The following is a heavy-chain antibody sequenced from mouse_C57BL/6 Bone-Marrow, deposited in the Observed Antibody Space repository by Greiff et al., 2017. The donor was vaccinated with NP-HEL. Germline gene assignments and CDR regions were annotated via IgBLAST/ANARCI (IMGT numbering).Heavy chain of an antibody. CDR2: IYPGGGYT. V-gene: IGHV1-63*01. J-gene: IGHJ1*03. CDR1: GYTFTNYW. CDR3: ARGGYYWYFDV. Sequence: QVQLQQSGAELVRPGTSVKMSCKASGYTFTNYWIGWAKQRPGHGLEWIGDIYPGGGYTNYNEKFKGKATLTADKSSSTAYIQFSSLTSEDSAVYYCARGGYYWYFDVWGTGTTVTVSS.